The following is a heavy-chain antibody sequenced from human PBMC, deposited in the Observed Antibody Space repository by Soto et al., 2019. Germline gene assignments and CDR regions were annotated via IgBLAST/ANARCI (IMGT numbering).Heavy chain of an antibody. D-gene: IGHD4-17*01. Sequence: GASVKVSCKASGYTFKSYQIYWVRQAPGQRLECMGWINISNCNTEYSQNFQGRVTMTRDTSASTAYMELSSLRSEDTAVYYCARDTDLTLVTTLDYWGQGTPVTVSS. CDR1: GYTFKSYQ. CDR2: INISNCNT. V-gene: IGHV1-3*04. J-gene: IGHJ4*02. CDR3: ARDTDLTLVTTLDY.